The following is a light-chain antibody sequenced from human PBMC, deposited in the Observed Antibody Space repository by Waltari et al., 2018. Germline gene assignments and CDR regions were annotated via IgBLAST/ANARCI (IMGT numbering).Light chain of an antibody. CDR1: ELPRQY. CDR2: KDN. J-gene: IGLJ3*02. Sequence: SYELTQPPSVSVSPGQTARNNCSGDELPRQYVCWYQKKAGQAPLMVMYKDNERPSGIPDRFSGSGSGTTITLTISDVQAEDEADYYCQSADRSGSQWVFGGGTKLTVL. CDR3: QSADRSGSQWV. V-gene: IGLV3-25*03.